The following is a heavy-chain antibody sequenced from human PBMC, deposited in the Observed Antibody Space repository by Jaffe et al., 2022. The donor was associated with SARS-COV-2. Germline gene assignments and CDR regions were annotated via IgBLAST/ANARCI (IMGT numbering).Heavy chain of an antibody. Sequence: EVQLVESGGGLVQPGGSLRLSCAASGFTFSRSWMHWVRQAPGEGLVWVSHTNSDESTTTYADSVKGRFTISRDNAKNTVFLQMNSLRAEDTAVYYCARDRGYGMDVWGQGTTVTVSS. CDR1: GFTFSRSW. CDR2: TNSDESTT. V-gene: IGHV3-74*01. CDR3: ARDRGYGMDV. J-gene: IGHJ6*02.